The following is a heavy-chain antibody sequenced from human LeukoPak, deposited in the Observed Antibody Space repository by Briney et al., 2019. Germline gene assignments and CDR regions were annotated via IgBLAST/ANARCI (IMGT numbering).Heavy chain of an antibody. CDR2: ITPIFGTA. CDR3: ARDGRGSGSYYGDY. V-gene: IGHV1-69*13. Sequence: ASVKVSCKASGYTFTSYAMHWVRQAPGQGLEWMGGITPIFGTANYAQKFQGRVTITADESTSTAYMELSSLRSEDAAVYYCARDGRGSGSYYGDYWGQGTLVTVSS. J-gene: IGHJ4*02. D-gene: IGHD1-26*01. CDR1: GYTFTSYA.